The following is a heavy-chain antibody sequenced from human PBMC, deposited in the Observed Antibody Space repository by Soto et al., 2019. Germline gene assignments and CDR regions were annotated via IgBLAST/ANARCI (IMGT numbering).Heavy chain of an antibody. CDR2: FDPEDGEI. J-gene: IGHJ4*02. Sequence: QVHLVQSGTEVKKPGASVKVSCKVSGHTLTEFSMHWVRQAPGKGLEWMGGFDPEDGEIIYAQKFQGRVTMTEDPSTDSAYMELSSLSTEDTAVYYCAAGGTRWLRAPFDYWGQGTLLTVSS. D-gene: IGHD5-12*01. CDR3: AAGGTRWLRAPFDY. V-gene: IGHV1-24*01. CDR1: GHTLTEFS.